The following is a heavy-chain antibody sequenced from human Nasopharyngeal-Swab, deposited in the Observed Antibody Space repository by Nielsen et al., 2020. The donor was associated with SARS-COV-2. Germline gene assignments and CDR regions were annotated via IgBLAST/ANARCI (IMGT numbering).Heavy chain of an antibody. CDR2: ISYDGSNK. Sequence: GESLKISCAASGFTFSSYAMHWVRQAPGKGLEWVAVISYDGSNKYYADSVKGRSTISRDNSKNTLYLQMNSLRAEDTAVYYCARSDIVVVVADIGAFLNWGQGTLVTVSS. CDR1: GFTFSSYA. CDR3: ARSDIVVVVADIGAFLN. D-gene: IGHD2-15*01. J-gene: IGHJ4*02. V-gene: IGHV3-30-3*01.